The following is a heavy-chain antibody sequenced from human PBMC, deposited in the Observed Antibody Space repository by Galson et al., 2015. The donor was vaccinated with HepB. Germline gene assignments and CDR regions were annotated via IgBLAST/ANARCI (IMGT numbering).Heavy chain of an antibody. J-gene: IGHJ3*02. Sequence: LRLSCAASGFTVSSNYMSWVRQAPGKGLEWVSVIYSGGSTYYADPLKGRFTISSDNSKNTLYLQMNSLRAEDTAVYYCAKALNYYDSSVYYLDAFDIWGQGTMVTLSS. CDR1: GFTVSSNY. CDR2: IYSGGST. D-gene: IGHD3-22*01. V-gene: IGHV3-53*05. CDR3: AKALNYYDSSVYYLDAFDI.